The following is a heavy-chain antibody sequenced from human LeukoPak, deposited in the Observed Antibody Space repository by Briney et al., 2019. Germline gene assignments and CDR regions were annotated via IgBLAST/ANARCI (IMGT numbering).Heavy chain of an antibody. J-gene: IGHJ4*02. D-gene: IGHD3-10*01. CDR3: ARETGSGSYYKGGLFDY. Sequence: KPSQTLSLTCTVSGGSISSGSYYWSWIRQPGGKGLEWIGRIYTSGSTNYNPSLKSRVTISVDTSKNQFSLKLSSVTAADTAVYYCARETGSGSYYKGGLFDYWGQGTLVTVSS. CDR1: GGSISSGSYY. CDR2: IYTSGST. V-gene: IGHV4-61*02.